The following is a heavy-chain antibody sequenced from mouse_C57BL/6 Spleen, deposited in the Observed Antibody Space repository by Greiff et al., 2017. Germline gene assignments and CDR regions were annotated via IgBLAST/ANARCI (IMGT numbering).Heavy chain of an antibody. CDR1: GFSLSTFGMG. Sequence: QVTLKESGPGILQPSQTLSLTCSFSGFSLSTFGMGVGWIRQPSGKGLEWLAHIWWDDDKYYNPALKSRLTISKDTSKNQVFLKIANVDTADTATYYCARIAKDYYGSSYAWFAYWGQGTLVTVSA. CDR3: ARIAKDYYGSSYAWFAY. J-gene: IGHJ3*01. CDR2: IWWDDDK. V-gene: IGHV8-8*01. D-gene: IGHD1-1*01.